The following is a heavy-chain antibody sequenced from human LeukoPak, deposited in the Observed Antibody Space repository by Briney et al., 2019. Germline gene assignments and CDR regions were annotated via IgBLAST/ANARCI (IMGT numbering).Heavy chain of an antibody. CDR3: AKDPDCSSTSCEPYFDY. V-gene: IGHV3-30*02. CDR1: GFTFSSYG. J-gene: IGHJ4*02. Sequence: GGSLRLSCAASGFTFSSYGMHWVRQAPGKGLEWVAFIRYDGSNKYYADSVKGRFTISRDNSKNTLYLQMNSLRAEDTAVYYCAKDPDCSSTSCEPYFDYWGQGTLVTVSS. CDR2: IRYDGSNK. D-gene: IGHD2-2*01.